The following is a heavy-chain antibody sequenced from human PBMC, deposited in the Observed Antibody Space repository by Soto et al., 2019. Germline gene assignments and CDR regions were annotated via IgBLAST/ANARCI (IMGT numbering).Heavy chain of an antibody. Sequence: VQMVESGGGVVQPGKSLRLSCETSGFTFKFYGMHWVRQAPGKGLECVAVISHDGNTHYYADSVKGRFTISRDNSKTTLYLLMNSLRLGESSTYYCAKDRGGDCPDNSCYFGADYWGQGALVTVSS. J-gene: IGHJ4*02. D-gene: IGHD2-2*01. CDR2: ISHDGNTH. CDR1: GFTFKFYG. CDR3: AKDRGGDCPDNSCYFGADY. V-gene: IGHV3-30*18.